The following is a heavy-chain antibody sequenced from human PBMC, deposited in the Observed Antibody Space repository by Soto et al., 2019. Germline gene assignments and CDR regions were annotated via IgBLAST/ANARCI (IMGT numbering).Heavy chain of an antibody. D-gene: IGHD3-9*01. CDR3: ARVKVLRYFDWLTNAFDI. CDR2: INHSGST. CDR1: GDSINSDKYY. J-gene: IGHJ3*02. Sequence: SETLSLTCSVSGDSINSDKYYWSWIRQPPGKGLEWIGEINHSGSTNYNPSLKSRVTISVDTSKNQFSLKLSSVTAADTAVYYCARVKVLRYFDWLTNAFDIWGQGTMVTVSS. V-gene: IGHV4-34*01.